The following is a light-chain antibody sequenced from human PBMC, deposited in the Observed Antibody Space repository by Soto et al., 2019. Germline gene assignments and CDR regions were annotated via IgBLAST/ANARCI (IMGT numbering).Light chain of an antibody. Sequence: EIVLTQSPATLSVSPGERVTLSCRASQSVNINLARYQQKPGQAPRLLIYGASTRATDMSGTFSGRGSGTSFTLTSSKVRPADFAVYYCQQDRSWPRTFGQGTKVEIK. CDR2: GAS. J-gene: IGKJ1*01. V-gene: IGKV3-15*01. CDR3: QQDRSWPRT. CDR1: QSVNIN.